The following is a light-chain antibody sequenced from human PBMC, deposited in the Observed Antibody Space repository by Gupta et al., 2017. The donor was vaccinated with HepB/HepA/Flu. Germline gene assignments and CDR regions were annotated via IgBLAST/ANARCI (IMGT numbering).Light chain of an antibody. Sequence: EIVMTQSPATMSVSPGERATLSCRASQSVSSNLAWYQQKPGQAPRLLIYGASTRATGIPARFSGSGSETEFTLTISSLQSEDFAVYYCQQYNSWPQVCSFGQGTKLEIQ. V-gene: IGKV3-15*01. CDR3: QQYNSWPQVCS. CDR1: QSVSSN. CDR2: GAS. J-gene: IGKJ2*04.